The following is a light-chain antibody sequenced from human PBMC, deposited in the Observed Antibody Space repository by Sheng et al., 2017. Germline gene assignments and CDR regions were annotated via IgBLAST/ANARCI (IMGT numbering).Light chain of an antibody. V-gene: IGLV2-23*02. J-gene: IGLJ2*01. CDR1: SSDVGGYNL. CDR2: EDT. Sequence: QSALAQPASVSGSPGQSITMSCIGTSSDVGGYNLVSWYQHHPGKAPKVIIYEDTKRPAGVSNRFSGSKSGNTASLTISGLRAEDEANYYCCSYAGSLAFAVFGGGTKLTVL. CDR3: CSYAGSLAFAV.